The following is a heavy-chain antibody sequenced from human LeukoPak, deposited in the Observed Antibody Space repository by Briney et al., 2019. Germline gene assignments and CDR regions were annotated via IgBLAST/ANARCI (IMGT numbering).Heavy chain of an antibody. D-gene: IGHD1-20*01. CDR3: ARDLTGTLSMDV. Sequence: GGSLRLSCAASGVTFSSYSMNGVRQAPGKGLEWVSSISSSSSYIYYADSVKGRFTTSRDNAKNSLYLQMNSLRAEDTAVYYCARDLTGTLSMDVWGKGTTVTVSS. CDR2: ISSSSSYI. CDR1: GVTFSSYS. J-gene: IGHJ6*03. V-gene: IGHV3-21*01.